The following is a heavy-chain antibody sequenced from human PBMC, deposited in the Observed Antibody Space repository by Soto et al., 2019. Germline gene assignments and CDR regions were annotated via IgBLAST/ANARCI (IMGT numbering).Heavy chain of an antibody. CDR3: AASIFYYGMDV. CDR1: GYTFTNYW. Sequence: GESLKISCKGSGYTFTNYWIGWVRQMPGKGLEWMGVIYPGDSDTKYNPSFQGQVTISADKSITTTYLRWTSLKASDTAIYYCAASIFYYGMDVWGQGTTVTVSS. V-gene: IGHV5-51*01. J-gene: IGHJ6*02. CDR2: IYPGDSDT.